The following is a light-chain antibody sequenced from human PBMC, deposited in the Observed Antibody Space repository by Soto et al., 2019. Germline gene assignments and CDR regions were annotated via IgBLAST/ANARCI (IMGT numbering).Light chain of an antibody. J-gene: IGKJ5*01. Sequence: EIVMKQSPVTLSVSPGERATLSCRASQSVSSYLAWYQQKPGQAPRLLIYDASNRATGIPARFSGSGSGTDFTLTINSLEPEDSAVYYCQQRSNWASITFGQGTRLEIK. CDR1: QSVSSY. CDR3: QQRSNWASIT. CDR2: DAS. V-gene: IGKV3-11*01.